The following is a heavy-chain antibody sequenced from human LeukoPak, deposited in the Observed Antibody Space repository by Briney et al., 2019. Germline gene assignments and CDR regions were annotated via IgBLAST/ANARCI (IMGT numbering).Heavy chain of an antibody. J-gene: IGHJ6*03. V-gene: IGHV3-74*01. CDR3: AKNDYYSTYYYMDV. CDR1: EFTFSNYW. D-gene: IGHD4/OR15-4a*01. CDR2: INSDGTTT. Sequence: PGGSLRLSCAASEFTFSNYWMYWVRQAPGKGLVWVSRINSDGTTTSYADSVKGRFTISRDNAKNTLYLQMNSLRADDTAVYYCAKNDYYSTYYYMDVWGKGTTVTVSS.